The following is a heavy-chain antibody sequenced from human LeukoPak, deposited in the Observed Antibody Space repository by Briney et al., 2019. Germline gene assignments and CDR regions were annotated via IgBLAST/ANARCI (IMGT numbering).Heavy chain of an antibody. Sequence: GGSQRLSCAASGLTFSSYAMTWVRQAPGKGLEWVSSISGSGTSTYYAGSVKGRFTISRDNSKNTLYLQMNSLRAEDTAVYYCAKGSSAFYYYYGMDVWGQGTTVTVSS. D-gene: IGHD2-2*01. J-gene: IGHJ6*02. CDR3: AKGSSAFYYYYGMDV. CDR2: ISGSGTST. CDR1: GLTFSSYA. V-gene: IGHV3-23*01.